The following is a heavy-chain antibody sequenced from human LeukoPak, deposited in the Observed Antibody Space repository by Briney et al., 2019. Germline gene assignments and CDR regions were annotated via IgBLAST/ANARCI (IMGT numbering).Heavy chain of an antibody. D-gene: IGHD3-22*01. J-gene: IGHJ4*02. Sequence: ASVKVSCKASGYTFTGYYMHWVRQAPGQGLEWMGWINPNSGGTNYAQKFQGRVTMTRDTSISTAYMELRSLRSDDTAVYYCARTRRSPPRTYYYDSSGYYYDYWGQGTLVTVSS. CDR2: INPNSGGT. CDR1: GYTFTGYY. CDR3: ARTRRSPPRTYYYDSSGYYYDY. V-gene: IGHV1-2*02.